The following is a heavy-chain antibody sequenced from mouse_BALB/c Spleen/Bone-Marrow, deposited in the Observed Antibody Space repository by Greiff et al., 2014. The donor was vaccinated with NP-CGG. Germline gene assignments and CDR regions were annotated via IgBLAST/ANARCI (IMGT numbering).Heavy chain of an antibody. J-gene: IGHJ4*01. V-gene: IGHV2-2*02. CDR1: GFSLTXYG. Sequence: QSLSITCTVSGFSLTXYGVHWVRQSXXKXLEWLGVIWSGGSTDYNAAFISRLSISKDNSKSQVFFKMNSLQANDTAIYYCAREEFYARDYWGQGTSVTVSS. CDR2: IWSGGST. CDR3: AREEFYARDY.